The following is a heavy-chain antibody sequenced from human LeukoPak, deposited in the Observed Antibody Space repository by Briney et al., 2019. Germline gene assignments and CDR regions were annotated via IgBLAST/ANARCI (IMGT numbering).Heavy chain of an antibody. D-gene: IGHD3-9*01. V-gene: IGHV3-53*01. CDR2: IYSGGST. CDR1: GFTVSSNY. Sequence: GGSLRLSCAASGFTVSSNYMSWVRQAPGKGLEWVSAIYSGGSTYYADSVKGRFTISRDNSKNTLYLQMNSLRAEDTAVYYCARAPYYDILTPDYWGQGTLVTVSS. J-gene: IGHJ4*02. CDR3: ARAPYYDILTPDY.